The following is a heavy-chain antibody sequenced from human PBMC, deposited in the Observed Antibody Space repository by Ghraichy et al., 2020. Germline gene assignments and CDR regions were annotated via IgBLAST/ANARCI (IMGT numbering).Heavy chain of an antibody. CDR2: ISSVSDAT. D-gene: IGHD1-14*01. Sequence: SCAASGFSFGGYSMNWVRQAPGKGLEWLSYISSVSDATRYADSVKGRFTISRDNAKNSLYLQMNSLREEDTAVYYCARDRTEPNFDYCGQGTLVAVSS. V-gene: IGHV3-48*02. J-gene: IGHJ4*02. CDR1: GFSFGGYS. CDR3: ARDRTEPNFDY.